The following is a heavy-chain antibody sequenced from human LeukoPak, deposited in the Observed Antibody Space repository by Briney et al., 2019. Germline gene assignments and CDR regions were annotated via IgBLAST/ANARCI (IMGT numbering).Heavy chain of an antibody. CDR3: ARDLADDAFDI. V-gene: IGHV1-69*06. CDR1: GGTFSNYA. Sequence: GASVKVSCKASGGTFSNYAISWVRQAPGQGFEWMGGIIPIFGTGNYAQKFQGRVTITADKSTSTAYMELSSLRSEDTAVYYCARDLADDAFDIWGQGTMVTVSS. CDR2: IIPIFGTG. J-gene: IGHJ3*02.